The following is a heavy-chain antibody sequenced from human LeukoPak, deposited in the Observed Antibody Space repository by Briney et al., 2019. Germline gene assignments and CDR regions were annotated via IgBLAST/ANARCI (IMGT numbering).Heavy chain of an antibody. J-gene: IGHJ6*02. CDR3: AASGDYYDGSGYDDYYYYGMDV. CDR2: IVVGSGNT. Sequence: GASVKVSCKASGFTFTSSAVQWVRQARGQRVEWIGWIVVGSGNTHYAQKFQERVTITRDMSTTTAYMELSSLKSEDTAVYYCAASGDYYDGSGYDDYYYYGMDVWGQGTTVTVSS. V-gene: IGHV1-58*01. D-gene: IGHD3-22*01. CDR1: GFTFTSSA.